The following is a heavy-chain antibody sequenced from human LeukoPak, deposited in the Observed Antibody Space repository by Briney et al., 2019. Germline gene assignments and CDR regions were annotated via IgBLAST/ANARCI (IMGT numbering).Heavy chain of an antibody. V-gene: IGHV3-73*01. D-gene: IGHD3-3*01. CDR3: TRSAPSYYHFLSGDGMDV. CDR2: VRGKVNSYAT. Sequence: PGGSLKLSCAASGFTFSGSTMHWVRQASGQGLEWVGRVRGKVNSYATAYAAWVEGTFTISRDDSKNTAYRQMNSLKTEDTAVYYCTRSAPSYYHFLSGDGMDVWGQGTTVTVS. CDR1: GFTFSGST. J-gene: IGHJ6*02.